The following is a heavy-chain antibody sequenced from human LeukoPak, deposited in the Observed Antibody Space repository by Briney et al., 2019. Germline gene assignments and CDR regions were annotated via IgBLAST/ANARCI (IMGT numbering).Heavy chain of an antibody. CDR1: GITFSSYW. Sequence: PGGSLRLSCAASGITFSSYWMSWVRQAPGKGLEWVANIREDGSEKYYVDSVKGRFTISRDNANNSLYLRMNSLRAEDTAVYYCAAGGNSDYWGQGTLVTVSS. V-gene: IGHV3-7*01. CDR2: IREDGSEK. CDR3: AAGGNSDY. J-gene: IGHJ4*02. D-gene: IGHD4-23*01.